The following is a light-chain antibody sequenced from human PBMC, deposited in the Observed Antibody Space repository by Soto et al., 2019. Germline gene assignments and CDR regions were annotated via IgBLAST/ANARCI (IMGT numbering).Light chain of an antibody. Sequence: TVTISCTGSSSNIGAGYDVQWYQQLPGTAPKLLMYGNSNRPSGVPDRFSGSKSGTSASLAITVLQAEDEADYYCQSYDSSLTALYVFGIGTKVTVL. J-gene: IGLJ1*01. CDR2: GNS. CDR3: QSYDSSLTALYV. CDR1: SSNIGAGYD. V-gene: IGLV1-40*01.